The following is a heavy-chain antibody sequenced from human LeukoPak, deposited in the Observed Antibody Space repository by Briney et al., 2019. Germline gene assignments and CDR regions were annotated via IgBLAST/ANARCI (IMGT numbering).Heavy chain of an antibody. D-gene: IGHD3-10*01. V-gene: IGHV7-4-1*02. Sequence: ASVKVSCKASGYTFTSYAMNWVRQAPGQGLEWMGWINTNTGNPTYAQGFTGRFVFSLGTSVSTAYLQISSLKAEDTAVYYCARSPALMVRGVIIIDWFDPWGQGTLVTVSS. CDR2: INTNTGNP. CDR1: GYTFTSYA. CDR3: ARSPALMVRGVIIIDWFDP. J-gene: IGHJ5*02.